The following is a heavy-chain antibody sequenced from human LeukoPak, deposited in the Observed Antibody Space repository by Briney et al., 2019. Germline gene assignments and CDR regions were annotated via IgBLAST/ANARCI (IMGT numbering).Heavy chain of an antibody. CDR3: ARHDHYSGGSCVY. CDR2: IKQDGSEK. V-gene: IGHV3-7*01. J-gene: IGHJ4*02. Sequence: PGGSLRLSCAASGFTVSSNYMSWFRQAPGKGLEWVANIKQDGSEKYYVDSVKGRFTISRDNAKNSLYLQMNSLRAEDTAVYYCARHDHYSGGSCVYWGQGTLVTVSS. D-gene: IGHD2-15*01. CDR1: GFTVSSNY.